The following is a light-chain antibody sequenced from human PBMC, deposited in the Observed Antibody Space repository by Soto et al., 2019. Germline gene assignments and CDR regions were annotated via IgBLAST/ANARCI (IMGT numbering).Light chain of an antibody. V-gene: IGKV3-20*01. CDR3: QQDGSSPPT. J-gene: IGKJ2*01. CDR1: QSVTISY. CDR2: GAR. Sequence: EVVLTQSPGTLSLSPGERATRSCRASQSVTISYLAWFQQKPGQAPRLLIYGARSRATGVPDRFSGSGSGTDVSLTISRLEPEDFAVYSCQQDGSSPPTFGQ.